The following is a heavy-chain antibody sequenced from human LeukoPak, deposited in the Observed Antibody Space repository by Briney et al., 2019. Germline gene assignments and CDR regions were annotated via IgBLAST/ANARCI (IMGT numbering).Heavy chain of an antibody. CDR2: ISWNSGSI. V-gene: IGHV3-9*03. J-gene: IGHJ5*01. D-gene: IGHD1-1*01. CDR3: AKAGARGNVNWFDS. Sequence: GGSLRLSCAASGFTFDDYAMHWVRQAPGKGLEWVSGISWNSGSIGYADSVKGRFTISRDNAKNSLYLQMNSLRAEDMALYYCAKAGARGNVNWFDSWGQGTLVTVSS. CDR1: GFTFDDYA.